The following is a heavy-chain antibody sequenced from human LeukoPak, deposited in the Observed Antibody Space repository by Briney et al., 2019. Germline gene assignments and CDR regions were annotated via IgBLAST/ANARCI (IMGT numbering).Heavy chain of an antibody. J-gene: IGHJ4*02. CDR2: IYIDGGT. V-gene: IGHV3-66*01. CDR3: ARGHYSNRL. D-gene: IGHD2-2*01. CDR1: GFTVSSKY. Sequence: GGSLRLSCAASGFTVSSKYMSWVRQAPGKGLEWVSVIYIDGGTYYADSVKGRITISRDNSKNTLLLQMNSLRAEDTAVYYCARGHYSNRLGGQGTLVTVSS.